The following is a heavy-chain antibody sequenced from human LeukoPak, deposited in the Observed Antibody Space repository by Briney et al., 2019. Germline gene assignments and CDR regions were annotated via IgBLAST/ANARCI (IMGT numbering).Heavy chain of an antibody. Sequence: GGSLRLSCTASGFTFSRFWTHWVRQAPGKGLEWVSRINDDGRSTRYADSVKGRFTISRDKAKNTLYLQMNSLRAEDTAVYFCARAYCGGDCYSRAMDYWGQGTLVTVSS. CDR3: ARAYCGGDCYSRAMDY. V-gene: IGHV3-74*01. CDR2: INDDGRST. J-gene: IGHJ4*02. D-gene: IGHD2-21*02. CDR1: GFTFSRFW.